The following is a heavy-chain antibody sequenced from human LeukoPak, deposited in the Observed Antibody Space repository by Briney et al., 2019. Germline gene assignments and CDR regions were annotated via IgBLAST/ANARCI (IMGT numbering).Heavy chain of an antibody. J-gene: IGHJ4*02. CDR1: GLTFSIYA. CDR2: ISGDGDTT. CDR3: AKGGRFLEWLMVDY. Sequence: GGSLRLSCAPSGLTFSIYAMSWVRQAPGKGLEWVSAISGDGDTTYYADSVKGRFTISRDNSKSTLYLQMNSLGAEDTAVYYGAKGGRFLEWLMVDYWGQGTLVTVSS. V-gene: IGHV3-23*01. D-gene: IGHD3-3*01.